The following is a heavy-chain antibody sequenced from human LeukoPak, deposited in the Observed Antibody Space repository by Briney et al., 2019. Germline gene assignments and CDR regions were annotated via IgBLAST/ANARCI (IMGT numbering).Heavy chain of an antibody. V-gene: IGHV4-31*03. CDR1: GGSISSGGYY. CDR2: IYYSGST. D-gene: IGHD6-6*01. J-gene: IGHJ4*02. CDR3: ARHDAGIAARPFDN. Sequence: SETLSLTCTVSGGSISSGGYYWSWIRQHPGKGLEWIGYIYYSGSTYYNPSLKSRVTISVDTSKNQFSLKLSSVTAADTAVYYCARHDAGIAARPFDNWGQGTLVTVSS.